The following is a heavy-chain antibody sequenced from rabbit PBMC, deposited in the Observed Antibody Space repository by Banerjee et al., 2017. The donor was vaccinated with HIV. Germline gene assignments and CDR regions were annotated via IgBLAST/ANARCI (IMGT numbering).Heavy chain of an antibody. Sequence: GDLVKPEGSLTLTCTASGFSFSSSYWICWVRQAPGKGLEWIGCIYTGSGRTYYASWAKGRFTISKTSSTTVTLRMASLTAADTATYFCARDRGGSGYSFNLWGPGTLVTVS. V-gene: IGHV1S45*01. J-gene: IGHJ4*01. CDR2: IYTGSGRT. CDR1: GFSFSSSYW. CDR3: ARDRGGSGYSFNL. D-gene: IGHD1-1*01.